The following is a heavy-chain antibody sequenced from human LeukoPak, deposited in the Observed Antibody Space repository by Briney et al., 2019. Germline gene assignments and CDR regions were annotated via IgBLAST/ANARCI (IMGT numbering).Heavy chain of an antibody. CDR3: ARHAHAYSSSFNY. J-gene: IGHJ4*02. D-gene: IGHD6-13*01. Sequence: SETLSLTCTVSGGSISSYYWSWIRQPPGKGLEWIGYIYYSGSTNYNPSLKSRVTISVDTSKNQFSLKLSSVTAADTAVYYCARHAHAYSSSFNYWGQGTLVTVSS. CDR2: IYYSGST. V-gene: IGHV4-59*01. CDR1: GGSISSYY.